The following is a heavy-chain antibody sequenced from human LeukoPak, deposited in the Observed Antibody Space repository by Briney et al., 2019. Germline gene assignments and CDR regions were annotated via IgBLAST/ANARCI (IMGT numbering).Heavy chain of an antibody. CDR2: ISSSSSYI. CDR1: GFTFSSYS. J-gene: IGHJ4*02. V-gene: IGHV3-21*01. CDR3: ARDREDIAVAGPGY. Sequence: PGGSLRLSCAASGFTFSSYSMNWVRQAPGKGLEWVSSISSSSSYIYYAASLKGRFTISRDNAKSSLYLQMYSLRAEDTAAYYCARDREDIAVAGPGYWGQGTLVTVSS. D-gene: IGHD6-19*01.